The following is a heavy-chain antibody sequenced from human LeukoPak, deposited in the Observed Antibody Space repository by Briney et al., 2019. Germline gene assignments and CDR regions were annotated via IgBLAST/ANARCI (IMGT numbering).Heavy chain of an antibody. D-gene: IGHD5-18*01. Sequence: SETLSLTCAVYGGSFSGYYWSWIRQPPGKGLEWIGEINHSGSTNYNPSLKSRVTISVDTSKNQFSLKLSSVTAADTAVYYCARHRGYSYGGLDYWGQGTLVTVSS. CDR2: INHSGST. V-gene: IGHV4-34*01. CDR1: GGSFSGYY. J-gene: IGHJ4*02. CDR3: ARHRGYSYGGLDY.